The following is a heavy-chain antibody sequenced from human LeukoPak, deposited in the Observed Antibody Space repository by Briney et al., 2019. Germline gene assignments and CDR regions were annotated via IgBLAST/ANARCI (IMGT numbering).Heavy chain of an antibody. J-gene: IGHJ6*02. CDR3: ARSNTLDYYDSSGYYYYYYGMDV. CDR1: GGTFSSYA. V-gene: IGHV1-69*04. CDR2: IIPILGIA. Sequence: SVKVSCKASGGTFSSYAISWVRQAPGQGLEWMGRIIPILGIANYAQKFQGRVTITADKSTSTAYMELSSLRSEDTAVYYCARSNTLDYYDSSGYYYYYYGMDVWGQGTTVTVSS. D-gene: IGHD3-22*01.